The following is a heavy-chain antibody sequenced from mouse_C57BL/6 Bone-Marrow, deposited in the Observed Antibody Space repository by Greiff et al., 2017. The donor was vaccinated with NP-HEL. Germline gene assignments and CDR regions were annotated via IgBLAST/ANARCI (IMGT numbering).Heavy chain of an antibody. CDR1: GYTFTSYG. Sequence: VQGVESGAELARPGASVKLSCKASGYTFTSYGISWVKQRTGQGLEWIGEIYPRSGNTYYNEKFKGKATLTADKSSSTAYMELRSLTSEDSAVYFCARDGAYYSNYGAWFAYWGQGTLVTVSA. J-gene: IGHJ3*01. V-gene: IGHV1-81*01. D-gene: IGHD2-5*01. CDR3: ARDGAYYSNYGAWFAY. CDR2: IYPRSGNT.